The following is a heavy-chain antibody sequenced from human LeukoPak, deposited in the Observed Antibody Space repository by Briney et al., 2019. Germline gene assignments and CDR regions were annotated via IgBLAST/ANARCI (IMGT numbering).Heavy chain of an antibody. Sequence: PSETLSLTCTVSGVSITTSTHYWAWIRQPPGKGLEWIASMFYRGSTYYNASLRGRGTLSVDTSMNQFSLKLSSVTASDTATFYCVRQGGWGGAASLIEFWGQGILVTVSS. CDR2: MFYRGST. J-gene: IGHJ4*02. CDR3: VRQGGWGGAASLIEF. V-gene: IGHV4-39*01. D-gene: IGHD2-15*01. CDR1: GVSITTSTHY.